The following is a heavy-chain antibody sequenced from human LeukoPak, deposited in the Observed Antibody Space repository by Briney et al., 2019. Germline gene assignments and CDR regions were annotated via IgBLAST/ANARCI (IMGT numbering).Heavy chain of an antibody. CDR3: AKDRGNNFGFRGFTDF. D-gene: IGHD5-18*01. CDR1: GFTFGGSA. V-gene: IGHV3-30*04. J-gene: IGHJ4*02. Sequence: GGSLRLSCVASGFTFGGSAMHWVRQAPGKGLEGVAFISYDGSRINYADSVKGRITISRDNSNNTLYLQMNSLRAEDTAVYYCAKDRGNNFGFRGFTDFWGQGTLVTVSP. CDR2: ISYDGSRI.